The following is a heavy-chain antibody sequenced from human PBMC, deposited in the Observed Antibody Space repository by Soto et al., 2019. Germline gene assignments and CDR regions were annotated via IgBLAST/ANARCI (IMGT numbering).Heavy chain of an antibody. D-gene: IGHD2-15*01. V-gene: IGHV4-59*08. CDR3: ARHGVVAATAVYD. J-gene: IGHJ4*02. Sequence: SETLSLTCAVSGVSISNYYWSWIRQLPGKGLEWIGFMYDSGSTNYNPSLKSRVTISVDTSKSQVSLRLSSVTAADTAVYYCARHGVVAATAVYDWGQGTLVTVSS. CDR2: MYDSGST. CDR1: GVSISNYY.